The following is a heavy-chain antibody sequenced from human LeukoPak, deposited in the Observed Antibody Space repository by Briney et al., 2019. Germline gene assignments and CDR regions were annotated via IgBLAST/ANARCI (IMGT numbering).Heavy chain of an antibody. V-gene: IGHV4-34*01. J-gene: IGHJ6*03. D-gene: IGHD3-10*01. CDR2: INHSGST. Sequence: SETLSLTCAVYGGSFSGYYWSWIRQPPGKGLEWIGEINHSGSTNYNPSLKSRVTISVDTSKNQFSLKLSSVTAADTAVYYCARVIAARERAWFGELRLYYYYYMDVWGKGTTVTISS. CDR3: ARVIAARERAWFGELRLYYYYYMDV. CDR1: GGSFSGYY.